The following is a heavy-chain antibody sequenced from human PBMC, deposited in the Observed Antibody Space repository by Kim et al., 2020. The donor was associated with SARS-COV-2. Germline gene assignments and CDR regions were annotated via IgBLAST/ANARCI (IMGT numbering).Heavy chain of an antibody. CDR3: ATSATVVTAILLTDYYGLD. V-gene: IGHV1-24*01. D-gene: IGHD2-21*02. CDR2: FDPENRKT. CDR1: GHTLSELS. Sequence: ASVKVSCKVSGHTLSELSMHWVRQAPGKGLEWMGGFDPENRKTVFAQKFQGRVTLTEDTLARTAYMELRSLRSEDTAVYFCATSATVVTAILLTDYYGLD. J-gene: IGHJ6*01.